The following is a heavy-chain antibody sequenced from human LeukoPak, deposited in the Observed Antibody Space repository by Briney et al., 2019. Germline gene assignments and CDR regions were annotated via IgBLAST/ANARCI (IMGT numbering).Heavy chain of an antibody. CDR1: GITFSSHW. J-gene: IGHJ6*03. CDR2: IKEDGGEE. D-gene: IGHD2-2*01. V-gene: IGHV3-7*01. CDR3: LVEPGLSFYYNVDV. Sequence: GGSLRLSCAGSGITFSSHWMSWVRQAPGKGLEWVANIKEDGGEENYVHSVKGRFTISRDNARNSLYLQMNSLRAEDAAVYYCLVEPGLSFYYNVDVWGRGTTVTVSS.